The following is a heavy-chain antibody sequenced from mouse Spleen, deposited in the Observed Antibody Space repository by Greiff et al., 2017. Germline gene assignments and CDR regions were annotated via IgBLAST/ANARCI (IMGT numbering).Heavy chain of an antibody. Sequence: EVQLVESGGGLVKPGGSLKLSCAASGFTFSDYGMHWVRQAPEKGLEWVAYISSGSSTIYYADTVKGRFTISRDNAKNTLFLQMTSLRSEDTAMYYCAREDYGSSLDYWGQGTTLTVSS. CDR3: AREDYGSSLDY. CDR1: GFTFSDYG. CDR2: ISSGSSTI. V-gene: IGHV5-17*01. J-gene: IGHJ2*01. D-gene: IGHD1-1*01.